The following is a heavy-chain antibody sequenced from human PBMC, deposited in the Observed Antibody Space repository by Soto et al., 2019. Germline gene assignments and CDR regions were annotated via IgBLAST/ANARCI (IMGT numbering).Heavy chain of an antibody. Sequence: SSGTLSLTCTVSGGSISRGGYYWGWVRQPPGKGLEWIGYIYYSGSTYYNPSLKSRVTISVDTSKNQFSLKLSSVTAADTAVYYCARDTMIGISYYGMDVWGQGTTVTVS. CDR1: GGSISRGGYY. CDR3: ARDTMIGISYYGMDV. J-gene: IGHJ6*02. V-gene: IGHV4-30-4*01. D-gene: IGHD3-22*01. CDR2: IYYSGST.